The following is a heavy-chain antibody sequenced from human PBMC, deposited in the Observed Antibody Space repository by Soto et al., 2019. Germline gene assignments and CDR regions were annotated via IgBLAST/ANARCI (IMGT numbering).Heavy chain of an antibody. Sequence: QVQLVQSGAEVKKPGSSVKVSCKASGGTFSSYAISWVRQAPGQGLEWMGGIIPIFDTANYAQKFQGRVTITADKSTSTAYMELSSLRSEDTAAYFCARDLSSMVRRDYYYYGMDVWGQGTTVTVSS. V-gene: IGHV1-69*06. J-gene: IGHJ6*02. CDR2: IIPIFDTA. CDR3: ARDLSSMVRRDYYYYGMDV. CDR1: GGTFSSYA. D-gene: IGHD3-10*01.